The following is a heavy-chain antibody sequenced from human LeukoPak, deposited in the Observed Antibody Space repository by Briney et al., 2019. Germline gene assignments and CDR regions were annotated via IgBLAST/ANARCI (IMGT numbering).Heavy chain of an antibody. CDR1: GFTFSSYA. D-gene: IGHD1-26*01. CDR3: ARGQVGAINDSFDI. CDR2: ISINGGST. Sequence: GGSLRLSCAASGFTFSSYAMRWVRQAPGKGLEYVSGISINGGSTYYANSVKGRFTISRDNSKNTLYHQMGSRRAEDMAVYYCARGQVGAINDSFDIWGKETMVTVSS. J-gene: IGHJ3*02. V-gene: IGHV3-64*01.